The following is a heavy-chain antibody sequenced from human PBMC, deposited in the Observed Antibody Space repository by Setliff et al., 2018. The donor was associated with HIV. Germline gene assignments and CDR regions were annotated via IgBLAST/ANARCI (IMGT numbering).Heavy chain of an antibody. J-gene: IGHJ4*02. V-gene: IGHV4-39*07. Sequence: SETLSLTCTVSGGSISSSSYYWGWIRQPPGKGLEWIGSIYYSGSTYYNPSLKSRVTISVDTSKNQFSLKLSSVTAADTGVYYCARGDWYDFFDYWGQGTLVTVSS. D-gene: IGHD6-19*01. CDR3: ARGDWYDFFDY. CDR2: IYYSGST. CDR1: GGSISSSSYY.